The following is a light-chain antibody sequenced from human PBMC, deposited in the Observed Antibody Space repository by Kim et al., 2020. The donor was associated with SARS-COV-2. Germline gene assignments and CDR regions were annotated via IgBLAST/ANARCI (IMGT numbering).Light chain of an antibody. V-gene: IGLV3-1*01. CDR3: QAWDSSTAWD. CDR1: KLGDKY. J-gene: IGLJ1*01. CDR2: EDS. Sequence: SYELTQPPSVSVSPGQTASITCSGDKLGDKYACWYQQKPGQSPVLVIYEDSNRPSGIPERFSGSNSGNTATLTISGTQAMDEADYYCQAWDSSTAWDFGT.